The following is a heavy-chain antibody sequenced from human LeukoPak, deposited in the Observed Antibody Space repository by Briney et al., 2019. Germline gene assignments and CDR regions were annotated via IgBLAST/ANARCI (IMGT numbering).Heavy chain of an antibody. V-gene: IGHV3-53*01. CDR2: IYSGGST. J-gene: IGHJ4*02. D-gene: IGHD3-22*01. CDR3: ARAPSYYYDSSGYFHFDN. Sequence: PGGSLRLSCAASGSTVSSNYMSWVRQAPGKGLEWVSVIYSGGSTYYADSVKGRFTISRDNSKNTLFLQMNSLRAEDTAVYYCARAPSYYYDSSGYFHFDNWGQGTLVTVSS. CDR1: GSTVSSNY.